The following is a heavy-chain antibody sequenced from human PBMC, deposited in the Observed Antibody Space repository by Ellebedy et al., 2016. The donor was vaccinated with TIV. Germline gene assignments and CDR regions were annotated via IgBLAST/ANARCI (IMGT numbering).Heavy chain of an antibody. D-gene: IGHD3-3*01. CDR2: IYYSGST. J-gene: IGHJ5*02. CDR1: GGSINTYY. Sequence: MPSETLSLTCTVSGGSINTYYWSWIRQPPGKGLEWIGYIYYSGSTNYNPSFKSRVTISVATSTNQFSLNLSSVTAADTAVYYCSRRRWSGSYNWFDPWGQGTLVTVSS. V-gene: IGHV4-59*08. CDR3: SRRRWSGSYNWFDP.